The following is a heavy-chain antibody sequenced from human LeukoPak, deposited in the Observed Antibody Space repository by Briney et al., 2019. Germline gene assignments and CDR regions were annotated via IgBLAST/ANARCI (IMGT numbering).Heavy chain of an antibody. D-gene: IGHD6-13*01. CDR3: ARHLGSSWYSAFDI. Sequence: SQTLSLTCTVSGGSIRSHHWGWIRQPAGKGLEWIGYIYYRGSTHYNPSLNSRLTISVDTSKNDFSLTLSSATAADTAAYYCARHLGSSWYSAFDIWGHGTVVTVSS. CDR1: GGSIRSHH. V-gene: IGHV4-59*08. J-gene: IGHJ3*02. CDR2: IYYRGST.